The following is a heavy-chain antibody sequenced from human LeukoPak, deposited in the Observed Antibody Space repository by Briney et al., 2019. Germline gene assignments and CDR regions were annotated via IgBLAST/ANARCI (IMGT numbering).Heavy chain of an antibody. D-gene: IGHD3-10*01. J-gene: IGHJ4*02. CDR1: GYTFTGYS. Sequence: ASVKVSCKASGYTFTGYSVHWVRQAPGQGLEWMGWINPISGGTDYAQKFQGRVTTTRDTSISTAYMELSRLRSDDTAVYYCARPYYYGSGSYYENTFDYWGQGTLVTVSS. CDR2: INPISGGT. CDR3: ARPYYYGSGSYYENTFDY. V-gene: IGHV1-2*02.